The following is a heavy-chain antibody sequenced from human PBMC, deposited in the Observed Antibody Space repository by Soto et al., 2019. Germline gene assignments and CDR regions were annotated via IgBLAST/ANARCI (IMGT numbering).Heavy chain of an antibody. D-gene: IGHD3-10*01. V-gene: IGHV3-48*03. CDR2: ISSSGSTI. Sequence: PGGSLRLSCAASGFTFSSYEMNWVRQAPGKGLEWVSYISSSGSTIYYADSVKGRFTISRDNAKNSLYLQMNSLRAEDTAVYYCAREKITMVRGVIITGPDAFDIWGQGTMVTVSS. CDR3: AREKITMVRGVIITGPDAFDI. CDR1: GFTFSSYE. J-gene: IGHJ3*02.